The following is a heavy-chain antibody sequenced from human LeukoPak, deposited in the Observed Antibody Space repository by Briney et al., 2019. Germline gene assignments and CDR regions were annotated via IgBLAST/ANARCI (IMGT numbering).Heavy chain of an antibody. V-gene: IGHV1-2*02. CDR3: ARGGYYDSSGYYADY. CDR1: GYTFTGYY. CDR2: INPNSGGT. D-gene: IGHD3-22*01. J-gene: IGHJ4*02. Sequence: ASVKVSCKASGYTFTGYYMHWVRQAPGQGLEWMGWINPNSGGTNYAQKFQGRVTMTRDTSISTAYMELSRLRSADTAVYYCARGGYYDSSGYYADYWGQGTLVTVSS.